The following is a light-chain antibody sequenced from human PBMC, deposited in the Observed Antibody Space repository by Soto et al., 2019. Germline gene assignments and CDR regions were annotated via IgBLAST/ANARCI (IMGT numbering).Light chain of an antibody. CDR1: QSVSSSY. J-gene: IGKJ3*01. CDR3: QQYGSGFT. Sequence: DIVLTQSPGTLSLSPGERATLSCRASQSVSSSYLAWYQQKPGQAPRLLIYGASSRATGIPDRFSGSGSGTDFTLTISRLEPEDFAVYYCQQYGSGFTFGPGTKVDIK. CDR2: GAS. V-gene: IGKV3-20*01.